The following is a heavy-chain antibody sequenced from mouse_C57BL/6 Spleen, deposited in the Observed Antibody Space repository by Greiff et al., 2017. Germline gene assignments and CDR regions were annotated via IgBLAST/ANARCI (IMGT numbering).Heavy chain of an antibody. J-gene: IGHJ2*01. Sequence: QVQLQQPGAELVMPGASVKLSCKASGYTFTSYWMHWVKQRPGQGLEWIGEIDPSDSYTNYNQKFKGKSTLTVDKSSSTAYMQLSSLTSEDSAVYYCARGWAYFDYWSQGTTLTVSS. D-gene: IGHD1-1*02. CDR2: IDPSDSYT. CDR1: GYTFTSYW. V-gene: IGHV1-69*01. CDR3: ARGWAYFDY.